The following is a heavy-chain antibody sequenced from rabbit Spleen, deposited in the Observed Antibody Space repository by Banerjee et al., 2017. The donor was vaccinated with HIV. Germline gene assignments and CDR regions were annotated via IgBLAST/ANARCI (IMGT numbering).Heavy chain of an antibody. CDR2: IDPIFGGT. Sequence: QSLEESGGDLVKPGASLTLTCTASGVSFSSNHYMCWVRQAPGKGLEWIGYIDPIFGGTYYASWVNGRFSISRENTQNTVSLQLNSLTVADTATYFCVRNSGWGVSYFTLWGPGTLVTVS. V-gene: IGHV1S40*01. CDR1: GVSFSSNHY. CDR3: VRNSGWGVSYFTL. J-gene: IGHJ4*01. D-gene: IGHD4-1*01.